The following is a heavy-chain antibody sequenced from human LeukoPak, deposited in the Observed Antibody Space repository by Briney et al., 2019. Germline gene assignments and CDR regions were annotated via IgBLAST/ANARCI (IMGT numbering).Heavy chain of an antibody. Sequence: GSLRLSCAASGFTVSSNYMSWVRLAPGKGLEWVSIIYSGGSTYYADSVKGRFTISRDNSKNTLYLQMNSLRAEDTAVYYRARDHGSMVRGVYYCYGMDGWGQGTTVTVSS. D-gene: IGHD3-10*01. CDR2: IYSGGST. CDR1: GFTVSSNY. V-gene: IGHV3-66*01. J-gene: IGHJ6*02. CDR3: ARDHGSMVRGVYYCYGMDG.